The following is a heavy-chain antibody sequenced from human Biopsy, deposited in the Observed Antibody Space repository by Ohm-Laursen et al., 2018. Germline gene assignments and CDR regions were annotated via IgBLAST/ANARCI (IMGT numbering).Heavy chain of an antibody. D-gene: IGHD3-3*01. J-gene: IGHJ3*01. CDR1: GGSIGSFF. Sequence: SQTLSLTCTVSGGSIGSFFWSWIRQPPGKGLEWIGYIYYSGSTNYNPSLRSQVTISVDTSKNQFSLKLSSLTAADTAVFFCARLYRLDDYWNDDPPDAFDVWGQGTVVTVSS. V-gene: IGHV4-59*01. CDR2: IYYSGST. CDR3: ARLYRLDDYWNDDPPDAFDV.